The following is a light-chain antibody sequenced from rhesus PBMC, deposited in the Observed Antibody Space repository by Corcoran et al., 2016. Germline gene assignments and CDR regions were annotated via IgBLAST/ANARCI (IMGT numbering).Light chain of an antibody. CDR3: QQHNSYPLT. V-gene: IGKV1-25*01. Sequence: DIQMTQSPSSLSASVGDRVTITCRASQGISSYLAWYQQKQGKAPNLLIYAASTLQSGVPSRFSGSGSGTDFKLTISSLQPEDFATYYCQQHNSYPLTFGGGTKVELK. CDR2: AAS. CDR1: QGISSY. J-gene: IGKJ4*01.